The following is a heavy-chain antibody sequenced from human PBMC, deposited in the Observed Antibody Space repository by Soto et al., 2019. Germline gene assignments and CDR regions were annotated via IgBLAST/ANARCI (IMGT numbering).Heavy chain of an antibody. CDR1: GFTFSSYG. V-gene: IGHV3-33*01. J-gene: IGHJ4*02. D-gene: IGHD6-13*01. CDR2: IWYDGSNK. CDR3: ARDISGGHRSSWPSYYLDY. Sequence: QVQLVESGGGVVQPGRSLRLSCAASGFTFSSYGMHWVRQAPGKGLEWVAVIWYDGSNKYYADSVKGRFTISRDNSKNRLYLQMNSLRAEDKAVYYCARDISGGHRSSWPSYYLDYWGQGTLVTVSS.